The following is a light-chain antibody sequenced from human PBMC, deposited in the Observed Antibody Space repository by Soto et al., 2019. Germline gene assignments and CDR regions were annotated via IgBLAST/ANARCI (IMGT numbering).Light chain of an antibody. CDR2: STN. Sequence: QTVVTQEPSFSVSPGGTVTLTCGLSSGSVSASYYPSWYQQTPGQAPRTLIYSTNTRSSGVPDRFSGSILGNKAALTITGAQADDESDYYCVLHMGSGIWVFGGGTQLTVL. J-gene: IGLJ3*02. CDR1: SGSVSASYY. CDR3: VLHMGSGIWV. V-gene: IGLV8-61*01.